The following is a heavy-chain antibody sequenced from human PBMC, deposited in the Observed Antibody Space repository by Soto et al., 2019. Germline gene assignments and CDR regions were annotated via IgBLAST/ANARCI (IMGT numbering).Heavy chain of an antibody. V-gene: IGHV3-23*01. D-gene: IGHD5-12*01. J-gene: IGHJ3*01. CDR3: VREGRGSFDF. CDR2: IGGRGNSA. Sequence: GGPLRLSCAASGFIFTNYAMNWVRQAPGKGLEWVSVIGGRGNSAYYADSVQGRFTISRDNSKNTLSLQMSSLTADDTAIYYCVREGRGSFDFWGRGTMVTVSS. CDR1: GFIFTNYA.